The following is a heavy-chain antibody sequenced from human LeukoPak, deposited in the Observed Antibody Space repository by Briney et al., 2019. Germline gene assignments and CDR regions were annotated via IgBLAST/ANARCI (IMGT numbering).Heavy chain of an antibody. J-gene: IGHJ4*02. Sequence: ASVKVSCKASGYTFTNHYMHWVRQAPGQELEWMGIINPGRGSTSYPQKFQGRVTMTRDTSTSTVYMELSSLRSEDTAFYFCARDEVAGTYYFDNWGQGTLVTVSS. D-gene: IGHD6-19*01. V-gene: IGHV1-46*01. CDR1: GYTFTNHY. CDR2: INPGRGST. CDR3: ARDEVAGTYYFDN.